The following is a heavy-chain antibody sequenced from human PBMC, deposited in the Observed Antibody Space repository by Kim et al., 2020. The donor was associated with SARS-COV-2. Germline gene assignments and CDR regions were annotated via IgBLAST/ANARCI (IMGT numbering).Heavy chain of an antibody. J-gene: IGHJ3*02. CDR2: ISGTGTIT. CDR1: GFTLSLYS. Sequence: GGSLRFSCATSGFTLSLYSMNWVRQSPGKGLEWVSHISGTGTITKHADSVRGRFTISRDNAKNSLFLQMNGLRAEDTAVYYCVRENYWAFDIWGQGTMVTVSS. D-gene: IGHD2-15*01. V-gene: IGHV3-48*04. CDR3: VRENYWAFDI.